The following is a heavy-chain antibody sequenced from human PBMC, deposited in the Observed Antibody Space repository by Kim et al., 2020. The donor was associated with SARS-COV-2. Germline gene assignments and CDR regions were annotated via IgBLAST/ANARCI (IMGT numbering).Heavy chain of an antibody. V-gene: IGHV3-23*01. D-gene: IGHD1-26*01. CDR1: GFTFSSYA. Sequence: GGSLRRSCAASGFTFSSYAMSWVRQAPGKGLEWVSVISGSGDTTYYADSVRGRFTISRDNSRNTLYLQINSLRADDTAVYYCANAPAGGSRSFYYYAMGVWGQGTTVTVSS. CDR2: ISGSGDTT. J-gene: IGHJ6*02. CDR3: ANAPAGGSRSFYYYAMGV.